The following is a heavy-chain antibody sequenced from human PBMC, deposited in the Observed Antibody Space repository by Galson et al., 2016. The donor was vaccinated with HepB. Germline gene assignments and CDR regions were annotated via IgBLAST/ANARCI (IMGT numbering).Heavy chain of an antibody. D-gene: IGHD1/OR15-1a*01. J-gene: IGHJ4*02. CDR1: GFSISSYS. CDR3: ARGLEQPVGHFDV. V-gene: IGHV3-48*02. CDR2: ISTGSTTI. Sequence: SLRLSCAASGFSISSYSMNWVRQAPGKGLEWVSYISTGSTTIYYADSVKGRFTISRDNAKNLLHLQLNGLRDDDTALYYCARGLEQPVGHFDVWGQGTLVTVSS.